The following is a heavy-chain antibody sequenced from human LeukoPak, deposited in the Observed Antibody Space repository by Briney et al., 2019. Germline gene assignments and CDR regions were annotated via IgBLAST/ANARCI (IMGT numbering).Heavy chain of an antibody. V-gene: IGHV4-34*01. D-gene: IGHD5-18*01. CDR3: ARGGLRPNWFDP. J-gene: IGHJ5*02. CDR1: GGSFSGYY. Sequence: SETLSLTCAVYGGSFSGYYWSWIRQPPGKGLEWIGEINHSGSTNYNPSLKSRVTISVDTSKNQFSLKLSSVTAADTAVYYCARGGLRPNWFDPWGQGTLVTVSS. CDR2: INHSGST.